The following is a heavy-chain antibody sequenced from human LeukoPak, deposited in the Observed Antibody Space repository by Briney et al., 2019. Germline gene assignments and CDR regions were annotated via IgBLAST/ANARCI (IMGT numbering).Heavy chain of an antibody. V-gene: IGHV3-7*01. CDR3: VRDGCSGGSCYSYWFDP. Sequence: PGGSLRLSCAASGFTFSTYWMSWVRQAPGKGLEWVANIKQDGSEEYYVDSVKDRFTISRDNAANSLYLQMNSLRADDTAVYYCVRDGCSGGSCYSYWFDPWGQGTLVTVSS. J-gene: IGHJ5*02. D-gene: IGHD2-15*01. CDR2: IKQDGSEE. CDR1: GFTFSTYW.